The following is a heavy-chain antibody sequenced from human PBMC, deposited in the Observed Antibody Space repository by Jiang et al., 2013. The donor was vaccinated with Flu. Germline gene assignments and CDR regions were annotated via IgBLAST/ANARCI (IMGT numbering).Heavy chain of an antibody. D-gene: IGHD2-2*01. V-gene: IGHV4-34*01. CDR2: INHSGST. Sequence: GLLKPSETLSLTCAVYGGSFSGYYWSWIRQPPGKGLGWIGEINHSGSTNYNPSLKSRVTISVDTSKNQFSLKLSSVTAADTAVYYCARGGYQLLSSNAFDIWGQGTMVTVSS. J-gene: IGHJ3*02. CDR3: ARGGYQLLSSNAFDI. CDR1: GGSFSGYY.